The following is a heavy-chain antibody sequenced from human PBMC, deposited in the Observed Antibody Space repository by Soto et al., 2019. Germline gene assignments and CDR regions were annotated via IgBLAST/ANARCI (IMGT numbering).Heavy chain of an antibody. Sequence: ASVKVSCKASGYTFTGYYMHWVRQAPGQGLEWMGWINPNSGGTNYAQKFQGRVTMTRDTSISTAYMELSRLRSDDTAVYYCAREAIVVVPAATPTHYGMGVWGQGTTVTVSS. V-gene: IGHV1-2*02. CDR3: AREAIVVVPAATPTHYGMGV. J-gene: IGHJ6*02. CDR1: GYTFTGYY. D-gene: IGHD2-2*01. CDR2: INPNSGGT.